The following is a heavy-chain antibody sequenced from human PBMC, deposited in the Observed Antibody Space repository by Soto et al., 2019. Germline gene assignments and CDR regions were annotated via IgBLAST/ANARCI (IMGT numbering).Heavy chain of an antibody. CDR2: ISSSSSTI. J-gene: IGHJ6*02. D-gene: IGHD6-6*01. V-gene: IGHV3-48*02. CDR3: ARPEYSSSSYGMDV. CDR1: GVNISCYY. Sequence: GGSMTHSCAAAGVNISCYYMNLIRQKPGKGLEWVSYISSSSSTIYYADSVKGRFTISRDNAKNSLYLQMNSLRDEDTAVYYCARPEYSSSSYGMDVWGQGTTVTVSS.